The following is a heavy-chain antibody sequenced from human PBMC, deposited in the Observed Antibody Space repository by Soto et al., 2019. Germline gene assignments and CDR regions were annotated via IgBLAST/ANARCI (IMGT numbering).Heavy chain of an antibody. CDR1: GFTFVNAW. J-gene: IGHJ4*02. CDR2: VKSKTAGGTT. D-gene: IGHD2-15*01. CDR3: AKASDGGWPYYFDS. Sequence: GGSLRLSCAASGFTFVNAWINWVRQAPGKGLEWVGRVKSKTAGGTTDFAATVKGRFAISRDDSKNMVYMQMNSLKIEDTAAYFCAKASDGGWPYYFDSWRQGALVTVSS. V-gene: IGHV3-15*07.